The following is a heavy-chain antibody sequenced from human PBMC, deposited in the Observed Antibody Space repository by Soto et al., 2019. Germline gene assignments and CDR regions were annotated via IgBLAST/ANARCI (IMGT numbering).Heavy chain of an antibody. J-gene: IGHJ6*02. D-gene: IGHD3-10*01. CDR3: ARDLVPYYGSGSYYMCMAV. V-gene: IGHV1-69*13. Sequence: SVKVSCKASGATFSSYAISWVRQAPGQGLEWMGGIIPIFGTANYAQKFQGRVTITADESTSTAYMELSSLRSEDTAVYYGARDLVPYYGSGSYYMCMAVWDQGTRGAVSS. CDR2: IIPIFGTA. CDR1: GATFSSYA.